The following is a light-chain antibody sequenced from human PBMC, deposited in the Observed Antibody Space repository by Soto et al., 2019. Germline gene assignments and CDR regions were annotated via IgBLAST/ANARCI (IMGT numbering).Light chain of an antibody. CDR3: SSYTSSSTRV. V-gene: IGLV2-14*01. CDR1: SSDVGGYNY. CDR2: DVS. Sequence: QSALTQPASVSGSPGQAITISCTGTSSDVGGYNYVSWYQQHPGKAPKLMIYDVSNRPSGVSNRFSGPKSGNTASLTISGLQGEDEADYYCSSYTSSSTRVFGGGTKLTVL. J-gene: IGLJ2*01.